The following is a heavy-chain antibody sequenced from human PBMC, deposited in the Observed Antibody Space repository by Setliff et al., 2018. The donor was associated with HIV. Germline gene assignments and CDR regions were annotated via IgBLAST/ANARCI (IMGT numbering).Heavy chain of an antibody. D-gene: IGHD3-3*01. CDR2: IFYSGIT. CDR3: ARSKTFYDFWGGYYTHGAFKI. J-gene: IGHJ3*02. V-gene: IGHV4-39*01. CDR1: GGSFTSRCYY. Sequence: SETLSLTCTVSGGSFTSRCYYWGWIRQPPGKGLEWIGGIFYSGITYYNPSLKSRVTISVDTSKNQFSLNLTSVTAADTAVYYCARSKTFYDFWGGYYTHGAFKIWGLGTMVTVSS.